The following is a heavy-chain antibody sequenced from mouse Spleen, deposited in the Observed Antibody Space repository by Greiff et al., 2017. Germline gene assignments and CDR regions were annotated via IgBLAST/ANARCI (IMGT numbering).Heavy chain of an antibody. D-gene: IGHD1-1*01. CDR2: ISSGGSYT. CDR3: ARHAYYYGSSYWYFDV. Sequence: EVKLMESGGGLVKPGGSLKLSCAASGFTFSSYAMSWVRQTPEKRLEWVATISSGGSYTYYPDSVKGRFTISRDNAKNTLYLQMSSLRSEDTAMYYCARHAYYYGSSYWYFDVWGAGTTVTVSS. J-gene: IGHJ1*01. V-gene: IGHV5-9-3*01. CDR1: GFTFSSYA.